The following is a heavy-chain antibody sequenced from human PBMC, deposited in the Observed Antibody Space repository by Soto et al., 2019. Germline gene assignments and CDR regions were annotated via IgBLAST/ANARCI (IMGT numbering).Heavy chain of an antibody. CDR2: ISRSGGTT. CDR3: AHHRTITSCYSFDY. Sequence: EVQLLESGGGLVQPGGSLRLSCAASGFTFRNYAMSWARQAPGKGLEWVSAISRSGGTTHYADSVKGLFTISRDNSKNTLYLQMNSLRVEDKAVYYYAHHRTITSCYSFDYFCHVSLVTFSS. CDR1: GFTFRNYA. J-gene: IGHJ4*01. D-gene: IGHD2-21*01. V-gene: IGHV3-23*01.